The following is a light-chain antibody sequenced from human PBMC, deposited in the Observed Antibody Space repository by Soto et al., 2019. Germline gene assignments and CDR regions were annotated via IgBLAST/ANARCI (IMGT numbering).Light chain of an antibody. Sequence: DIQMTQSPSSLPASAGDRVTISCRASQSINTYLNWYQQKPGKAPKLLIYAASSLQSGVPSRFSGSGSGTDFTLTISSLQPEDFATYYCQQSYRTPQFTFGQGTKLEIK. J-gene: IGKJ2*01. V-gene: IGKV1-39*01. CDR3: QQSYRTPQFT. CDR2: AAS. CDR1: QSINTY.